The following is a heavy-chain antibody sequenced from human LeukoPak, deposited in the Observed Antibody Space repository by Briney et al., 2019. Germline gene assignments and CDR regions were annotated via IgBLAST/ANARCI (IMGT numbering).Heavy chain of an antibody. J-gene: IGHJ4*02. Sequence: PSETLSLTCTVSGGSISSYYWSWIRQPPGKGLEWIGYIYYSGSTYYNPSLKSRVTISVDTSKNQFSLKLSSVTAADTAVYYCACITIFGVVIKDWGQGTLVTVSS. D-gene: IGHD3-3*01. CDR3: ACITIFGVVIKD. CDR1: GGSISSYY. V-gene: IGHV4-59*08. CDR2: IYYSGST.